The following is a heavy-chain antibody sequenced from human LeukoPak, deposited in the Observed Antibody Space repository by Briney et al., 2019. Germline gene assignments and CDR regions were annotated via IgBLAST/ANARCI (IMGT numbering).Heavy chain of an antibody. Sequence: PGGSLRLSCVASGFTFSSSWVTWVRQAPGKGLEWVANIKQDGRETYYVDSVQGRFTISRDNAKNSLYLQMNSLRVEDTAIYYCARPGLYCSGGSCYPFENWGQGNLVTVSS. J-gene: IGHJ4*02. CDR1: GFTFSSSW. D-gene: IGHD2-15*01. V-gene: IGHV3-7*03. CDR2: IKQDGRET. CDR3: ARPGLYCSGGSCYPFEN.